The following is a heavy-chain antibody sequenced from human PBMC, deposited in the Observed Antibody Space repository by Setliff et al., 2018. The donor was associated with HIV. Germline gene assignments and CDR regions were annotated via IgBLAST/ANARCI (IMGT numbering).Heavy chain of an antibody. J-gene: IGHJ3*02. D-gene: IGHD2-8*01. Sequence: PSETLSLTCTVSGGSISSYYWSWIRQPPGKGLEWIGYIYTSGSTNYNPSLKSRVTISVDTSKNQFSLKLSSVTAADTAVYYCARHSPNVGVRGDAFDIWGQGTMVTVSS. CDR2: IYTSGST. CDR1: GGSISSYY. CDR3: ARHSPNVGVRGDAFDI. V-gene: IGHV4-59*08.